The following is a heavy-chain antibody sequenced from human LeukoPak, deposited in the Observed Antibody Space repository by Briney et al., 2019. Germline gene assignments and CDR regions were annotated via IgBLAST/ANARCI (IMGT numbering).Heavy chain of an antibody. CDR1: GGSISSYY. V-gene: IGHV4-59*01. D-gene: IGHD3-22*01. J-gene: IGHJ4*02. Sequence: KPSETLSLTCTVSGGSISSYYWNWIRQPPGKGLEWIGYIYYSGSTNYNPSLKSRVTISVDTSKNQFSLRLSSVTAADTAVYYCARSYYDSGGGPRRWLDYWGQGTLVTVSS. CDR2: IYYSGST. CDR3: ARSYYDSGGGPRRWLDY.